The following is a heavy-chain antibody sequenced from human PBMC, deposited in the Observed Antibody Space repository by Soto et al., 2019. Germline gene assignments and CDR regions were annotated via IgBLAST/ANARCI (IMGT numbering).Heavy chain of an antibody. V-gene: IGHV3-11*01. Sequence: QVQLVESGGGLVKPGGSLRLSCAASGFTFSDYYMSWIRQAPGKGLEWVSYISSSGSTIYYADSVKGRFTISRDNAKNPLDLQMNSLRAEDTAVYYCARDSSEGYSSGWDRFDYWGQGTLVTVSS. CDR2: ISSSGSTI. J-gene: IGHJ4*02. CDR1: GFTFSDYY. CDR3: ARDSSEGYSSGWDRFDY. D-gene: IGHD6-19*01.